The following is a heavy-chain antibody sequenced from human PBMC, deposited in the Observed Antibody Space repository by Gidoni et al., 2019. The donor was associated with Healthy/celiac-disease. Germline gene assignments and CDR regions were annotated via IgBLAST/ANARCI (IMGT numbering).Heavy chain of an antibody. D-gene: IGHD3-10*01. CDR1: GFSLSNARLG. CDR3: ARGWFGETYYYGMDV. V-gene: IGHV2-26*01. Sequence: QVTLKESGPVLVKPTETLTLTCTVSGFSLSNARLGVSWIRQPPGKALEWLAHIFSNDEKSYRTSLKSRLTISKDTSKSQVVLTMTNMDPVDTATYYCARGWFGETYYYGMDVWGQGTTVTVSS. J-gene: IGHJ6*02. CDR2: IFSNDEK.